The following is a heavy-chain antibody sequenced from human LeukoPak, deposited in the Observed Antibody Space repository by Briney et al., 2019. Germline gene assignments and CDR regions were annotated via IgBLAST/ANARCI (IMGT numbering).Heavy chain of an antibody. V-gene: IGHV3-23*01. CDR2: ISGSGGST. CDR3: AKSLYGSGTSWFDP. CDR1: GFTFSSYA. Sequence: GGSLRLSCAASGFTFSSYAMSWVRQAPGKGLEWVSAISGSGGSTYYADSAKGRFTISRDNSKNTLYLQMNSLRAEDTAVYYCAKSLYGSGTSWFDPWGQGTLVTVSS. J-gene: IGHJ5*02. D-gene: IGHD3-10*01.